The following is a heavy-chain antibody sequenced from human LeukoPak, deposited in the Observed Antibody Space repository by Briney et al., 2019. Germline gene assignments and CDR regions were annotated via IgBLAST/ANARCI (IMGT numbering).Heavy chain of an antibody. V-gene: IGHV3-23*01. CDR2: ISPAGDST. J-gene: IGHJ4*01. CDR1: GFTFSSYE. CDR3: ARRLVTAGVTDFFDY. D-gene: IGHD6-13*01. Sequence: PGGSLRLSCAASGFTFSSYEMNWVRQAPGAGLGWVSAISPAGDSTTDADSVKGRFTISRDNSKSTLYLQMHGLTAEDTALYYCARRLVTAGVTDFFDYWGHGTLVSVSS.